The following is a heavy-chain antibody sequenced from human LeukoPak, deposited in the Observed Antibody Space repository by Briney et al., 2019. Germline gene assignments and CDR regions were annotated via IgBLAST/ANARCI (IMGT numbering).Heavy chain of an antibody. D-gene: IGHD3-22*01. CDR3: ARDWDYYDSSGYYSDAFDI. V-gene: IGHV1-2*06. CDR1: GYTFTGYY. J-gene: IGHJ3*02. Sequence: GASVKVSCKASGYTFTGYYMHWVRKAPGQGLEWMGRINPNSGGTNYAQKFQGRVTMTRDTSISTAYMELSRLRSDDTAVYYCARDWDYYDSSGYYSDAFDIWGQGTMVTVSS. CDR2: INPNSGGT.